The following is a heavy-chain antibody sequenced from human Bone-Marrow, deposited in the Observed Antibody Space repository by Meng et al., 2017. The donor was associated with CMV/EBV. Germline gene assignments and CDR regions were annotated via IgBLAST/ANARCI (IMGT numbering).Heavy chain of an antibody. J-gene: IGHJ4*02. V-gene: IGHV4-31*11. D-gene: IGHD6-19*01. CDR2: IYYSGST. Sequence: SETLSLTCAVYGGSFSGYYWSWIRQHPGKGLEWIGYIYYSGSTYYNPSLKSRVTISVDTSKNQFSLKLSSVTAADTAVYYCARWYSSGWYVRGYFDYWGQGTLVTVSS. CDR1: GGSFSGYY. CDR3: ARWYSSGWYVRGYFDY.